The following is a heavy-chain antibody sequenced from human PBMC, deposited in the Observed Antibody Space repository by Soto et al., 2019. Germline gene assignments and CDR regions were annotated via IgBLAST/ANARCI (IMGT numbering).Heavy chain of an antibody. CDR1: GFTFSDYW. D-gene: IGHD4-17*01. Sequence: EVQLVESGGGLVQPGGSLRLSCVASGFTFSDYWMHWVRQAQGKGLVWVSRIKFDGSFTSHADSVKGRFTISRDNARNTVHLQMDSLRAEDTGVYYCARGLRNYYGVDVWGQGTTVTVSS. J-gene: IGHJ6*02. CDR2: IKFDGSFT. V-gene: IGHV3-74*01. CDR3: ARGLRNYYGVDV.